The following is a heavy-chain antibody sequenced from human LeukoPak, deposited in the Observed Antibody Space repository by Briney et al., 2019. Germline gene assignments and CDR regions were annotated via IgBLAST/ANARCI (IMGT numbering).Heavy chain of an antibody. CDR1: GFTFSSYW. V-gene: IGHV3-7*01. CDR2: IKQDGSEK. D-gene: IGHD5-18*01. CDR3: ARDWGDGGYSYGFDY. Sequence: PGGSLRLSCAASGFTFSSYWMSWVRQAPGKGLEWVANIKQDGSEKYYVDSVKGRFTISRDNAKNSLYLQMNSLRAEDTAVYYCARDWGDGGYSYGFDYWGQGTLVTVSS. J-gene: IGHJ4*02.